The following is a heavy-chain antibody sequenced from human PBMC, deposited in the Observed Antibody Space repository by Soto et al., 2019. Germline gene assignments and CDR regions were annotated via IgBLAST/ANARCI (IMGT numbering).Heavy chain of an antibody. Sequence: PSETLSLTCSVSGASIRSYYWHWIRQPPGKGLEWIGYVYTSDYTRYSSSLKSRVTISVDTSKSQFYLRLNSVTAADTAVYYCARDYKRENCGSVRCNSLDVWGQGTTVTVSS. CDR1: GASIRSYY. J-gene: IGHJ6*02. CDR2: VYTSDYT. V-gene: IGHV4-4*08. D-gene: IGHD2-21*01. CDR3: ARDYKRENCGSVRCNSLDV.